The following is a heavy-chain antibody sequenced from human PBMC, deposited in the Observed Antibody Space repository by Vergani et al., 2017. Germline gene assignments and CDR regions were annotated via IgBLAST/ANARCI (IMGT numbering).Heavy chain of an antibody. CDR3: AKDLREDIVVVTAGGEYY. CDR2: IWYDGSNK. D-gene: IGHD2-21*02. J-gene: IGHJ4*02. CDR1: GFTFSSYG. Sequence: QVQLVESGGGVVQPGRSLRLSCAASGFTFSSYGMHWVRQAPGKGLEWVAVIWYDGSNKYYADSVKGRFTISRDNSKNTLYLQMNSLRAEDTAVYYCAKDLREDIVVVTAGGEYYWGQGTLVTVSS. V-gene: IGHV3-33*06.